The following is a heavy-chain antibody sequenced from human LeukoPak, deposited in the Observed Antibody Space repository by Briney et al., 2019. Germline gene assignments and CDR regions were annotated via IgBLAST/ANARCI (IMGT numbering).Heavy chain of an antibody. D-gene: IGHD1-26*01. CDR2: IGVAANT. Sequence: GGSLRLSCAASEFTFSSYDMHWARQATGKGLEWVSAIGVAANTFYSGSVKGRFTISRENAKNSLYLLMTSLRAEDTAVYYCARQNTPHGNFDYWGQGILVTVSS. CDR3: ARQNTPHGNFDY. V-gene: IGHV3-13*01. CDR1: EFTFSSYD. J-gene: IGHJ4*02.